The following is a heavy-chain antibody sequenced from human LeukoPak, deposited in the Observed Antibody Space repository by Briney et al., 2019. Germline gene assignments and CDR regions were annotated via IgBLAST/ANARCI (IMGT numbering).Heavy chain of an antibody. J-gene: IGHJ4*02. Sequence: PGGSLRLSCAASGFTFSSYAMSWVRQAPGKGLEWVSAISGSGGSTYYADSVKGRFTISRDNSKNTLYLQMNSLRAEDTAVYYCAKPSIPKYSHRYCSGGSCPRPYYFDYWGQGTLVTVSS. V-gene: IGHV3-23*01. CDR2: ISGSGGST. CDR3: AKPSIPKYSHRYCSGGSCPRPYYFDY. CDR1: GFTFSSYA. D-gene: IGHD2-15*01.